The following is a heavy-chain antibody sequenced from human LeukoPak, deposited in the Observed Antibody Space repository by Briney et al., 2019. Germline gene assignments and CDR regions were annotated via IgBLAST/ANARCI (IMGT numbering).Heavy chain of an antibody. D-gene: IGHD6-6*01. Sequence: PSETLSLTCIVSGGSVSSGSYYWSWIRQPPGKGLEWIGYIYYSGSTNYNPSLKSRVTISVDTSKNQFSLKLSSVTAADTAVYYCAGSSSSGAFDIWGQGTMVTVSS. J-gene: IGHJ3*02. V-gene: IGHV4-61*01. CDR3: AGSSSSGAFDI. CDR2: IYYSGST. CDR1: GGSVSSGSYY.